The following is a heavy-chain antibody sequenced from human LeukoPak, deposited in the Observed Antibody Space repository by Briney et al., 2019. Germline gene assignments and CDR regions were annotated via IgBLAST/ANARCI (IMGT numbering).Heavy chain of an antibody. CDR3: ARDGRCGGDCYAS. J-gene: IGHJ4*02. V-gene: IGHV3-21*01. CDR2: ISSSSSYI. CDR1: GFSFSSYT. D-gene: IGHD2-21*02. Sequence: PGGSLRLSCAASGFSFSSYTMNWVRQAPGKGLEWVSIISSSSSYIYYADSVKGRFTISRDNAKNALYLQMNSLRVEDTAVYYCARDGRCGGDCYASWGRGTLVTVSS.